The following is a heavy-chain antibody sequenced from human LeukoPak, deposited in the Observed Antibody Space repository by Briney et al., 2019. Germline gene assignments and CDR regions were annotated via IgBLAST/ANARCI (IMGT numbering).Heavy chain of an antibody. CDR2: XXXGXSDT. CDR1: GYSFTNYW. CDR3: ARHSSPYCSSTSCYARFDP. V-gene: IGHV5-51*01. D-gene: IGHD2-2*01. J-gene: IGHJ5*02. Sequence: GESLKISCKGSGYSFTNYWIGWVXQMPGKGLEWXXXXXXGXSDTRYSPSFQGQVTISADKSITTAYLQWSSLKASDTAMYYCARHSSPYCSSTSCYARFDPWGQGTLVTVSS.